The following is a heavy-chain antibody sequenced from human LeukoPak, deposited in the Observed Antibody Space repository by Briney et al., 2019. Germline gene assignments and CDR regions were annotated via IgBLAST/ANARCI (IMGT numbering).Heavy chain of an antibody. D-gene: IGHD1-26*01. CDR1: GYTFTSYY. Sequence: ASVKVSCKASGYTFTSYYMHWVRQAPGQGLEWMGIINPSGGSTSYAQKFQGRVTITADKSTSTAYMELSSLRSEDTAVYYCARERGELEYYFDYWGQGTLVTVSS. CDR2: INPSGGST. V-gene: IGHV1-46*01. J-gene: IGHJ4*02. CDR3: ARERGELEYYFDY.